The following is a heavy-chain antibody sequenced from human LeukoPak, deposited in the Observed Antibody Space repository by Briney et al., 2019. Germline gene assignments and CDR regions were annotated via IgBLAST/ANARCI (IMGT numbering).Heavy chain of an antibody. CDR3: ARYYFGSGNYRTFDR. D-gene: IGHD3-10*01. Sequence: GGSLRLSCAASGFILSDFTMNWVRQAPGKGLEWVSTISNTGVTHYADSVKGRFTISRDSAKNSQYLQMYSLRDEDTAVYYCARYYFGSGNYRTFDRWGQGTLVIVSS. J-gene: IGHJ4*02. CDR1: GFILSDFT. CDR2: ISNTGVT. V-gene: IGHV3-69-1*01.